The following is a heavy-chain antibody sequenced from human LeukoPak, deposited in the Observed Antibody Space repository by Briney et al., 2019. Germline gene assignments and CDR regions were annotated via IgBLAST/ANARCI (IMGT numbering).Heavy chain of an antibody. V-gene: IGHV3-30*04. CDR1: GFTFSSYA. CDR3: ARDRAVAGTALLGFDY. CDR2: ISYDGSNK. J-gene: IGHJ4*02. Sequence: GGSLRHSCAAAGFTFSSYAMHWVRQAPGKGLEWVAVISYDGSNKYYADSVKGRFTISRDNSKNTLYLQMNSLRAEDTAVYYCARDRAVAGTALLGFDYWGQGTLVTVSS. D-gene: IGHD6-19*01.